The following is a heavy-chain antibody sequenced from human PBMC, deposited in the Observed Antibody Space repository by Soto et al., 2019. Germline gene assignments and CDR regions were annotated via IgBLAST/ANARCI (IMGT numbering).Heavy chain of an antibody. J-gene: IGHJ4*02. CDR3: ARARPEPRTGYSSGWYLRDFDY. Sequence: GWSLRLSWAASGLPFISYSMNWVRKAQGKGLDWVSSISSSSSYIYYADSVKGRFTISRDNAKNSLYLQMNSLRAEDTAVYYCARARPEPRTGYSSGWYLRDFDYWGQGTLVTVSS. CDR2: ISSSSSYI. V-gene: IGHV3-21*01. CDR1: GLPFISYS. D-gene: IGHD6-19*01.